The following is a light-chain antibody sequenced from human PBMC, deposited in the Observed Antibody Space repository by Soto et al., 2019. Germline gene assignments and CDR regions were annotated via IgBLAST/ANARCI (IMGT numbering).Light chain of an antibody. CDR3: QQYNDWPPA. Sequence: DKVMTQSPTTLSVSPGARATLSCRASQSVGSNLAWYQQKPGQAPRLLIYEASTRATGVPDRFSGRGYGREFNLTISSLQSEDFAIYSCQQYNDWPPAFGQGTKVEIK. J-gene: IGKJ1*01. CDR1: QSVGSN. V-gene: IGKV3-15*01. CDR2: EAS.